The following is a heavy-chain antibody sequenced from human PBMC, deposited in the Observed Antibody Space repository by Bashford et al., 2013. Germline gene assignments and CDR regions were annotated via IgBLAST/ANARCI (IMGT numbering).Heavy chain of an antibody. J-gene: IGHJ6*02. CDR1: GYTFTSYG. Sequence: ASVKVSCKASGYTFTSYGISWVRQAPGQGLEWMGWISAYNGNTNYAQKLQGRVTMTTDTSTSTAYMELRSLRSDDTAVYYCARVTVAYGSGSYYNGYYYGMDVVGQGHGHRLL. V-gene: IGHV1-18*01. CDR2: ISAYNGNT. CDR3: ARVTVAYGSGSYYNGYYYGMDV. D-gene: IGHD3-10*01.